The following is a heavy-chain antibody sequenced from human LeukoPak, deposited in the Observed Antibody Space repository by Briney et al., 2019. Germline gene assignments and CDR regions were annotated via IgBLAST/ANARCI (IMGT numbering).Heavy chain of an antibody. Sequence: PGGSLRLXCAASGFTFNSHTMNWGRQAPGKGLEWVSSISSSSTYIYYADSMKGRFTVSRDNAKNSLYLQMNSLRAEDTAVYYCAKGDSDSQPGLPGDAFDIWGQGTMVTVSS. J-gene: IGHJ3*02. CDR2: ISSSSTYI. CDR3: AKGDSDSQPGLPGDAFDI. CDR1: GFTFNSHT. D-gene: IGHD3-22*01. V-gene: IGHV3-21*01.